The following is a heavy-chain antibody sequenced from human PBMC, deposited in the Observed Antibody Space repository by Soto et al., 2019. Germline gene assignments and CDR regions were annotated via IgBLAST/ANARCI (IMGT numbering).Heavy chain of an antibody. Sequence: GGSLRLSCAASGFTFSSYWMHWVRQAPGKGLVWVSRINSDGSSTSYADSVKGRFTISRDNAKKTLYLQMNSLRAEDTAVYYCARDGRDDFWSGHPGFDPWGQGTLVTVSS. J-gene: IGHJ5*02. CDR3: ARDGRDDFWSGHPGFDP. V-gene: IGHV3-74*01. D-gene: IGHD3-3*01. CDR1: GFTFSSYW. CDR2: INSDGSST.